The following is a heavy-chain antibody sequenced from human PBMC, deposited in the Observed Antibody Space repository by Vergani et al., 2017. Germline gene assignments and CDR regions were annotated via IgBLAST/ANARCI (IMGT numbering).Heavy chain of an antibody. CDR1: GGTFSSYA. CDR2: LIPIFGTA. CDR3: ASPAETFDWLSMGDY. Sequence: QVQLVQSGAEVKKPGSSVKVSCKASGGTFSSYAISGVRQAPGQGLEWMGGLIPIFGTANYAQKFQGRATITADESTSTAYMELSSLRSEDTAVYYCASPAETFDWLSMGDYWGQGTLVTVSS. V-gene: IGHV1-69*01. D-gene: IGHD3-9*01. J-gene: IGHJ4*02.